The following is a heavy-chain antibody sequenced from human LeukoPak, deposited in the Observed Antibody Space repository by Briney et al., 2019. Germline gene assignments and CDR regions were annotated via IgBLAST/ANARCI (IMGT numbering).Heavy chain of an antibody. J-gene: IGHJ4*02. CDR2: ISDTGGNT. CDR3: AKGRTDDY. Sequence: GGSLRLSCAASGFTFSTYAMSWVRQTPEKGLEWVSAISDTGGNTFYADSVKGRFTISRDNSKNTLYLQMNSLRAEDTAIYYCAKGRTDDYWGQGTLVTVSS. D-gene: IGHD1/OR15-1a*01. CDR1: GFTFSTYA. V-gene: IGHV3-23*01.